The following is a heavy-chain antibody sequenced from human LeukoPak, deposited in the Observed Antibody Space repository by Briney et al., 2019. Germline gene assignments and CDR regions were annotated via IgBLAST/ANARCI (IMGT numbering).Heavy chain of an antibody. Sequence: GGSLRLSCAASGFTFSSYNMNWVRQAPGTGLEWVSYISSSSSTIYYADSVKGRFTISRDNSKNSLYLQMNSLRDEDTAVYYCARDYYNNSGYYHGGYWGQGTLVTVSS. CDR2: ISSSSSTI. J-gene: IGHJ4*02. CDR1: GFTFSSYN. D-gene: IGHD3-22*01. CDR3: ARDYYNNSGYYHGGY. V-gene: IGHV3-48*02.